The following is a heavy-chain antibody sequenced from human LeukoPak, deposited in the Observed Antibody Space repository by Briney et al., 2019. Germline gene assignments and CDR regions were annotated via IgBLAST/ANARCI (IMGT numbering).Heavy chain of an antibody. CDR1: GGTFSSYA. CDR2: IIPIFGTA. Sequence: ASVKVSCKASGGTFSSYAISWVRQAPGQGLEWMGGIIPIFGTANYAQKFQGRVTITADKSTSTAYMELSSLRSEDTAVYYCARVGYCSGGSCYSPVARYYYYYMDVWGKGTTVTVSS. CDR3: ARVGYCSGGSCYSPVARYYYYYMDV. J-gene: IGHJ6*03. D-gene: IGHD2-15*01. V-gene: IGHV1-69*06.